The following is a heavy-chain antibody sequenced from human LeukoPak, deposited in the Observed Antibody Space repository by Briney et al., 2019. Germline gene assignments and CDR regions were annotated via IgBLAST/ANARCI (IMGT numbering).Heavy chain of an antibody. CDR2: IYYSGST. D-gene: IGHD3-10*01. Sequence: SETLSLTCTVSGGSISSGGYSWSWIRQHPGKGLEWIGYIYYSGSTYYNPSLKSRVTISVDTSKNQFSLKLSSVTAADTAVYYCARGGRGVFGYWGQGTLVTVSS. CDR1: GGSISSGGYS. J-gene: IGHJ4*02. CDR3: ARGGRGVFGY. V-gene: IGHV4-31*03.